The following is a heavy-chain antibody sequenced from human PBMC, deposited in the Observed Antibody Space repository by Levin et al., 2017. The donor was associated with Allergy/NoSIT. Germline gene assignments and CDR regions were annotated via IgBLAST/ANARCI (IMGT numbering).Heavy chain of an antibody. Sequence: SETLSLTCTVSGGSISSSSYYWGWIRQPPGKGLEWIGSIYYSGSTYYNPSLKSRVTISVDTSKNQFSLKLSSVTAADTAVYYWARHVPRWSYLPLGGSYYFDYWGQGTLVTVSS. CDR2: IYYSGST. CDR1: GGSISSSSYY. J-gene: IGHJ4*02. CDR3: ARHVPRWSYLPLGGSYYFDY. D-gene: IGHD1-26*01. V-gene: IGHV4-39*01.